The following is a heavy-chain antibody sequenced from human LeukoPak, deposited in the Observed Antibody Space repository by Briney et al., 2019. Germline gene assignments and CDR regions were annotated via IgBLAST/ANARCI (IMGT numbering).Heavy chain of an antibody. V-gene: IGHV3-48*03. CDR1: GFTFSSYE. CDR3: ATYIVGPTIDY. CDR2: ISGSGRTI. Sequence: PGGSLRLSCAASGFTFSSYEMNWVRQAPGKGLEWVSYISGSGRTIYYTDSVKGRFTISRDNAKNSLYLQMNSLRAEDTADYYCATYIVGPTIDYWGQGTLVTVSS. J-gene: IGHJ4*02. D-gene: IGHD1-26*01.